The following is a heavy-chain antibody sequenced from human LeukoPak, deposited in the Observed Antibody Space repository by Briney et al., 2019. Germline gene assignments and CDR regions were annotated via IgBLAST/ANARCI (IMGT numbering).Heavy chain of an antibody. Sequence: PGGSLRLSCAASGFTFSIYWMTWVRQAPGKGLEWVANIKQDGSEKYYVDSVKGRFTISRDNAKNSLFLQMNSLRAEDTAVYYCAEDFIGYFDYWGQGTLVTVSS. D-gene: IGHD3-10*01. CDR1: GFTFSIYW. V-gene: IGHV3-7*03. CDR2: IKQDGSEK. J-gene: IGHJ4*02. CDR3: AEDFIGYFDY.